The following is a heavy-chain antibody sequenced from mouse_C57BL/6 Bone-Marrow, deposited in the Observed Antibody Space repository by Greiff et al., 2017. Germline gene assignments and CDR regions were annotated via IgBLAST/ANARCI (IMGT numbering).Heavy chain of an antibody. CDR1: GFNIKDDY. CDR3: TTHYGSIAY. CDR2: IDPENGDT. V-gene: IGHV14-4*01. D-gene: IGHD1-1*01. Sequence: EVQLQQSGAELVRPGASVKLSCTASGFNIKDDYMHWVKQRPEQGLEWIGWIDPENGDTEYASKFQGKATITADTYSNTTYLQLRSLTSDDTSVYYCTTHYGSIAYWGQGTLVTVSA. J-gene: IGHJ3*01.